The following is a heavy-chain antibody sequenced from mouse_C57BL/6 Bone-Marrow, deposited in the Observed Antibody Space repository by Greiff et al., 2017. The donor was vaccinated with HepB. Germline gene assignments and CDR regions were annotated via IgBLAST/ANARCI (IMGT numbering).Heavy chain of an antibody. CDR1: GFTFTDYY. V-gene: IGHV7-3*01. CDR2: IRNKANGYTT. J-gene: IGHJ4*01. CDR3: ARLDYDYDGDYYAMDY. Sequence: EVQVVESGGGLVQPGGSLSLSCAASGFTFTDYYMSWVRQPPGKALEWLGFIRNKANGYTTEYSASVKGRFTISRDNSQSILYLQMNALRAEDSATYYCARLDYDYDGDYYAMDYWGQGTSVTVSS. D-gene: IGHD2-4*01.